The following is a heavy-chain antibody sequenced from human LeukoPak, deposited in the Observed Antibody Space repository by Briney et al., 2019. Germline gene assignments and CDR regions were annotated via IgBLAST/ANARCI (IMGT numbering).Heavy chain of an antibody. Sequence: PGGSLRLSCAASGFTFSAYWMTWVRQAPGQGLELVANIKQDGSEKYYVDSVKGRFTISKENAKNSLYLQMNSLRAEDTAVYYCVRDFSLTRLERPFDSWGQGTLVTVSS. CDR3: VRDFSLTRLERPFDS. J-gene: IGHJ4*02. D-gene: IGHD1-1*01. CDR2: IKQDGSEK. V-gene: IGHV3-7*01. CDR1: GFTFSAYW.